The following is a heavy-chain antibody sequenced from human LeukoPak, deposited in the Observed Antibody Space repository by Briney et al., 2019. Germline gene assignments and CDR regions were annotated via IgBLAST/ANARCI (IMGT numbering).Heavy chain of an antibody. D-gene: IGHD3-9*01. CDR1: GGSISSGGYY. Sequence: SETLSLTCTVSGGSISSGGYYWSWIRQYPGKGLEWIGYIYSSGSTYYNPSLKSRVTISVDPSKDQFSLKLSSVTAADTAVYYRARSDTSNYYVDYWGQGTLITVSS. V-gene: IGHV4-31*03. CDR2: IYSSGST. J-gene: IGHJ4*02. CDR3: ARSDTSNYYVDY.